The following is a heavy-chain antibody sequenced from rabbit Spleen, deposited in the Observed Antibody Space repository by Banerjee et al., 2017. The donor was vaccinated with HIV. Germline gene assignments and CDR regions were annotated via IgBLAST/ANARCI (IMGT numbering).Heavy chain of an antibody. J-gene: IGHJ6*01. D-gene: IGHD6-1*01. Sequence: QEQLVESGGGLVKPGASLTLTCKASGFPFSEKAVMCWVRQVPGKGLTWIACINVITRKAVYASWAKGRFTISKTSSTTVSLQMTSLTAADTATYFCARESSYAGYAGYGYAARYYGMDLWGQGTLVTVS. V-gene: IGHV1S45*01. CDR3: ARESSYAGYAGYGYAARYYGMDL. CDR2: INVITRKA. CDR1: GFPFSEKAV.